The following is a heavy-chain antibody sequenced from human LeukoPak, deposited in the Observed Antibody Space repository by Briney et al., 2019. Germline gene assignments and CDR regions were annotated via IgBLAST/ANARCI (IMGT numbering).Heavy chain of an antibody. CDR3: ARVVSQLVWYFDY. D-gene: IGHD6-6*01. Sequence: SETLSLTCTVSGGYISSSSYYWGWIRQPPGKGLEWIGYIYYSGSTNYNPSLKSRVTISVDTSKNQFSLKLSSVTAADTAVYYCARVVSQLVWYFDYWGQGTLVTVSS. J-gene: IGHJ4*02. CDR2: IYYSGST. V-gene: IGHV4-61*05. CDR1: GGYISSSSYY.